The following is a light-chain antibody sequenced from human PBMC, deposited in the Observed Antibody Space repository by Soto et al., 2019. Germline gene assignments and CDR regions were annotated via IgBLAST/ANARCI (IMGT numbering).Light chain of an antibody. Sequence: ILLTQSPSSLSASVGDRVTITCRASQGIDTSLAWYQQKPGKAPKLLIYAASNFQSGVPSRFSGSGSGTHFTLTISRLEPEDFAVYYCQQYDSSPGTFGQGTKVDIK. CDR2: AAS. CDR1: QGIDTS. CDR3: QQYDSSPGT. V-gene: IGKV1-9*01. J-gene: IGKJ1*01.